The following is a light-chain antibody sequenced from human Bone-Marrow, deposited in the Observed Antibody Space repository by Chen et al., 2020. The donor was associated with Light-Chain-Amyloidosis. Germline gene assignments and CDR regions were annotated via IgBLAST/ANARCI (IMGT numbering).Light chain of an antibody. J-gene: IGLJ3*02. CDR1: NIGSTS. CDR2: DDS. Sequence: SYVLTQPSSVSVAPGQTATIACGGNNIGSTSVHWYQQTPGQAPLLVVYDDSDRPAEFPGRLAGSNAGDTATLTISRVEAGDEADYYCQVWDRSSDRPVFGGGTKLTVL. V-gene: IGLV3-21*02. CDR3: QVWDRSSDRPV.